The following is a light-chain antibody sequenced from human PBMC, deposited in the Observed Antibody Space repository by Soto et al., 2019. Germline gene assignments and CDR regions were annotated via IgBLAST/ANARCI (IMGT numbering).Light chain of an antibody. CDR1: QSVGSN. J-gene: IGKJ4*01. V-gene: IGKV3-20*01. Sequence: EVVLTQSPAILSVSPGERATLSCRASQSVGSNLAWYQQKPGQAPRLVIYAASTRATGIPDRFSGSGSGTDFTLTISRLQPEDFAVYYCQQYGSAPFTFGGGTKVDIK. CDR3: QQYGSAPFT. CDR2: AAS.